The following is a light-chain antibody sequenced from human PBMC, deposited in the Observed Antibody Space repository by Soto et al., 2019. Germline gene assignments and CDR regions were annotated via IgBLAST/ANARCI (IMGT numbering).Light chain of an antibody. CDR3: SSYTSSSTLYG. CDR1: SSDVGGYNY. J-gene: IGLJ1*01. CDR2: EVS. Sequence: QSALTQPASVSGSPGQSITISCTGTSSDVGGYNYVSWYQQHPGKAPKLIIYEVSNRPSGVSNRFSGSKSGDTASLTISGLHAEDDADYYCSSYTSSSTLYGFGTGTKVTVL. V-gene: IGLV2-14*01.